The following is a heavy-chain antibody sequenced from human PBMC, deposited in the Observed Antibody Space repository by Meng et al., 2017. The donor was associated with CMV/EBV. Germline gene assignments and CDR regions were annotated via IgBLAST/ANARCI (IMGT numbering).Heavy chain of an antibody. V-gene: IGHV1-2*02. J-gene: IGHJ6*02. CDR1: GYTFTGYY. CDR2: INPNSGGT. Sequence: ASVKVSCKASGYTFTGYYMHWVRQAPGQELEWMGWINPNSGGTNYAQKFQGRVTMTRDTSISTAYMELSRLRSDDTAVYYCARDLVYYYGSGSSRREYYYYYGMDVWGQGTTVTVSS. D-gene: IGHD3-10*01. CDR3: ARDLVYYYGSGSSRREYYYYYGMDV.